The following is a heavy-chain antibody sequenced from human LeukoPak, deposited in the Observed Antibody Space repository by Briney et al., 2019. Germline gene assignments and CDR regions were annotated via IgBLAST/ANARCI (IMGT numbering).Heavy chain of an antibody. CDR3: ARILSVRGFNYFDY. J-gene: IGHJ4*02. CDR2: IDWDDDK. Sequence: SGPTLVNPTQTLTLTCTFSGFSLSTSGMRVSWIRQPPGKALEWLARIDWDDDKFYSTSLKTRLTTSKDTSKNQVVLTMTNMDPVDTATYYCARILSVRGFNYFDYWGQGTLVTVSS. D-gene: IGHD3-10*01. V-gene: IGHV2-70*04. CDR1: GFSLSTSGMR.